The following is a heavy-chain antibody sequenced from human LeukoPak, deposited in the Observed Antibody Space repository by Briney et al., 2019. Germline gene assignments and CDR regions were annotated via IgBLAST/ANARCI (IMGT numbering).Heavy chain of an antibody. D-gene: IGHD3-10*01. V-gene: IGHV3-30*18. Sequence: GRSLRLSCAASGFTFSSYGMHWVRQAPGKGLEWVAVTSYDGSNKYYADSVKGRFTISRDNSKNTLYLQMNSLRAEDTAVYYCAKDVRYGSGFVYYGMDVWGKGTTVTVSS. CDR1: GFTFSSYG. CDR3: AKDVRYGSGFVYYGMDV. J-gene: IGHJ6*04. CDR2: TSYDGSNK.